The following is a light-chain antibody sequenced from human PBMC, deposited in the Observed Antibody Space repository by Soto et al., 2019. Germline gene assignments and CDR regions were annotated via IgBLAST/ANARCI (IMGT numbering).Light chain of an antibody. CDR2: DAS. V-gene: IGKV3-20*01. CDR3: QHYGSSPPT. CDR1: QSVSSY. Sequence: ENMVTQSPGTLSLNPGERATLSCRASQSVSSYLAWYQQKPGQAPRLLMYDASSRATGIPDRFSGSGPGTDFTLTITRLEPEDFAVYYSQHYGSSPPTCRGGTKVDIK. J-gene: IGKJ4*01.